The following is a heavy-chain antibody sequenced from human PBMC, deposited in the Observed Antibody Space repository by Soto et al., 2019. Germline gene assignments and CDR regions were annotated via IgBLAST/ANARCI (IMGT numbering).Heavy chain of an antibody. Sequence: SPTLSLTCAISGDSVSSTSAAWNWIRQSPSRGLEWLGRTYYRSKWYNDYAISVKSRITINPDTSKNQFSLQMNSVTPDDTAVYYCARGDYYDSSGYYSFFDYWGQGTLVTVSS. J-gene: IGHJ4*02. CDR2: TYYRSKWYN. CDR3: ARGDYYDSSGYYSFFDY. V-gene: IGHV6-1*01. CDR1: GDSVSSTSAA. D-gene: IGHD3-22*01.